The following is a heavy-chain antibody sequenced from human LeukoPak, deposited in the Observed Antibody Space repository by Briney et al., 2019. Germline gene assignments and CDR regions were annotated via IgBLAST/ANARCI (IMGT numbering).Heavy chain of an antibody. V-gene: IGHV4-39*01. CDR3: ARLPKWELFDY. J-gene: IGHJ4*02. D-gene: IGHD1-26*01. CDR1: GGSISSRSYY. Sequence: SETLSLTCTVSGGSISSRSYYWGWIRQPPGKGLEWIGSIYYSGSTYYNPSLKSRVTISVDTSKNQFSLKLSSVTAADTAVYYCARLPKWELFDYWGQGTLVTVSS. CDR2: IYYSGST.